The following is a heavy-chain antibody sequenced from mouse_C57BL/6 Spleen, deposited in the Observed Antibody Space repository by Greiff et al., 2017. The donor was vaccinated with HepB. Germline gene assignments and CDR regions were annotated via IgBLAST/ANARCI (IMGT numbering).Heavy chain of an antibody. CDR1: GFTFSDYG. Sequence: VQLKESGGGLVKPGGSLKLSCAASGFTFSDYGMHWVRQAPEKGLEWVAYISSGSSTIYYADTVKGRFTISRDNAKNTLFLQMTSLRSEDTAMYYCARNYGNYGYFDVWGTGTTVTVSS. J-gene: IGHJ1*03. CDR3: ARNYGNYGYFDV. V-gene: IGHV5-17*01. CDR2: ISSGSSTI. D-gene: IGHD2-1*01.